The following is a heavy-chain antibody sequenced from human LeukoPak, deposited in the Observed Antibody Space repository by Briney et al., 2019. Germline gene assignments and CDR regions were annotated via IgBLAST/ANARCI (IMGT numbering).Heavy chain of an antibody. J-gene: IGHJ5*02. D-gene: IGHD3-10*01. CDR1: GFTFSSYS. V-gene: IGHV3-48*01. CDR3: ARGLGWFGEFTRANWFDP. Sequence: PGGSLRLSCAASGFTFSSYSMNWVRQAPGKGLEWVSYISSSSSTIYYADSVKGRFTISRDNAKNSLYLQMNSLRAEDTAVYYCARGLGWFGEFTRANWFDPWGQGTLVTVSS. CDR2: ISSSSSTI.